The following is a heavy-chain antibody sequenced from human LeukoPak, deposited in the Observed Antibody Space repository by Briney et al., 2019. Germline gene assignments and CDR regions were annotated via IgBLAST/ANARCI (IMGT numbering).Heavy chain of an antibody. V-gene: IGHV4-4*07. CDR3: ARGTLRLGDLSLSNYFDP. CDR2: MHSSGST. Sequence: PAETLSLTCTVSGGSMNNNYWSWIRQPAGKGLEWVERMHSSGSTNYNPSLKSRVTMSVDTSKNQFSLKLSSVTAADTALYYCARGTLRLGDLSLSNYFDPWGQGTLVTV. D-gene: IGHD3-16*02. CDR1: GGSMNNNY. J-gene: IGHJ5*02.